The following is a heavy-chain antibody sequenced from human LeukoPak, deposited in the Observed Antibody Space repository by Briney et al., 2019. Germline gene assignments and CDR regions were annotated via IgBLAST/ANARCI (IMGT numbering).Heavy chain of an antibody. D-gene: IGHD2-21*02. Sequence: GGSLRLSCAASGFTFSSYAMSWVRQAPGKGLEWVSAISGSGGSTYYADSVKGRFTISRDNSKNALYLQMNSLRAEDTAVYYCAKGIYCGGDCYSGGFDYWGQGTLVTVSS. CDR2: ISGSGGST. CDR1: GFTFSSYA. V-gene: IGHV3-23*01. J-gene: IGHJ4*02. CDR3: AKGIYCGGDCYSGGFDY.